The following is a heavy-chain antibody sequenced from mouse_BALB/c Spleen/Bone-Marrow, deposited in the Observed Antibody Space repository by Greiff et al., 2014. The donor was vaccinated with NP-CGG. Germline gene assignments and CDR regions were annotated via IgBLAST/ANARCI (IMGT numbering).Heavy chain of an antibody. CDR1: GDTFISYI. J-gene: IGHJ2*01. V-gene: IGHV1-4*01. Sequence: VQLQQSGPDLSIPWASAKMPCNAVGDTFISYIIQRVKQRPGQGLEWIGYINPSSGYTNYNQKFKDKATLTADKSSSTAYMQLSRLSSEDSAFYYCVRGICRLIPWNYFDYWGQGTTLTVSS. CDR3: VRGICRLIPWNYFDY. CDR2: INPSSGYT. D-gene: IGHD3-2*02.